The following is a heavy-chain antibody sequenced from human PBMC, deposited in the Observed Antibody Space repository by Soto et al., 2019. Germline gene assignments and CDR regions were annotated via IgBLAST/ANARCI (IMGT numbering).Heavy chain of an antibody. CDR1: GFTFSSYG. D-gene: IGHD6-6*01. Sequence: SLRLSCAASGFTFSSYGMHWVRQAPGKGLEWVAVISYDGSNKYYADSVKGRFTISRDNSKNTLYLQMNSLRAEDTAVYYCAKDREYSSSSGDYWGQGTLVTVSS. V-gene: IGHV3-30*18. J-gene: IGHJ4*02. CDR3: AKDREYSSSSGDY. CDR2: ISYDGSNK.